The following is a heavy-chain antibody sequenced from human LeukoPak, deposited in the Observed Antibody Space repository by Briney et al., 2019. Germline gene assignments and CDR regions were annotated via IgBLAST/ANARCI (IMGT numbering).Heavy chain of an antibody. CDR1: GGSISRYY. CDR3: ARANYGSGSLDY. J-gene: IGHJ4*02. V-gene: IGHV4-59*01. CDR2: IYYSGST. D-gene: IGHD3-10*01. Sequence: SETLSLDCSVAGGSISRYYWSWIRQPPGKVLEWIGYIYYSGSTNYNPSLKSRVTISVDTSKNQFSLKLSSVTAADTAVYYCARANYGSGSLDYWGQGTLVTVSS.